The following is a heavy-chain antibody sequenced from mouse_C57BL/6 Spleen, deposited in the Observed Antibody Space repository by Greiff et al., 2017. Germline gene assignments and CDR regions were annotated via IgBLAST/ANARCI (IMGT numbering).Heavy chain of an antibody. D-gene: IGHD2-2*01. CDR3: AREKVTTAWYFDV. V-gene: IGHV1-64*01. CDR1: GYTFTSYW. Sequence: QVQLKQPGAELVKPGASVKLSCKASGYTFTSYWMHWVKQRPGQGLEWIGMIHPNSGSTNYNEKFKSKATLTVDKSSSTAYMQLSSLTSEDSAVYYCAREKVTTAWYFDVWGTGTTVTVSS. CDR2: IHPNSGST. J-gene: IGHJ1*03.